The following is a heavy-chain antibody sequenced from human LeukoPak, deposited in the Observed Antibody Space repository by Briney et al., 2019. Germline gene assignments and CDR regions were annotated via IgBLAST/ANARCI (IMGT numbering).Heavy chain of an antibody. CDR3: AKDYRGYSYGSYYFDY. J-gene: IGHJ4*02. V-gene: IGHV3-23*01. CDR2: ISGSGGST. CDR1: GFTFSSYA. Sequence: PGGSLRLSCAASGFTFSSYAMSWVRQAPGKGLEWVSAISGSGGSTYYADSVKGRFTISRDNSKNTLYLQMNSLRAEDTAVYYCAKDYRGYSYGSYYFDYWGQGTLVTVSS. D-gene: IGHD5-18*01.